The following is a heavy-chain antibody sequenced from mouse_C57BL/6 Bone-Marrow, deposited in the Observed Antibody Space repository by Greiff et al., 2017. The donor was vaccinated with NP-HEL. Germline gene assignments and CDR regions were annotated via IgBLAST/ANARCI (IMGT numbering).Heavy chain of an antibody. Sequence: QVQLKESGPGLVAPSQSLSITCTVSGFSLTSYGVDWVRQSPGKGLEWLGVIWGVGSTNYNSALKSRLSISKDNSKSQVFLKMNSLQTDDTAMYYCARPDDLLWLHYAMDYWGQGTSVTVSS. D-gene: IGHD2-2*01. J-gene: IGHJ4*01. CDR1: GFSLTSYG. CDR2: IWGVGST. CDR3: ARPDDLLWLHYAMDY. V-gene: IGHV2-6*01.